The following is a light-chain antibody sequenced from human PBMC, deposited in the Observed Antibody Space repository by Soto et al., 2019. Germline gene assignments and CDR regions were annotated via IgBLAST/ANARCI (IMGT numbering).Light chain of an antibody. CDR2: SAS. CDR3: QQGYSTPFP. J-gene: IGKJ3*01. V-gene: IGKV1-39*01. CDR1: QTVSVY. Sequence: DIQMTQSPSSLSASVGDRVTITCRASQTVSVYLNWYRQEPGKAPKLLIFSASTLESGVPPRFSGSGSGTDFTLTISNLQPEDFATYCCQQGYSTPFPFGPGTKVDVK.